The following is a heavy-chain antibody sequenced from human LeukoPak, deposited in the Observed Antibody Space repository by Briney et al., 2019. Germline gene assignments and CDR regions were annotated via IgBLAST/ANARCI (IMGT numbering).Heavy chain of an antibody. J-gene: IGHJ5*02. D-gene: IGHD6-6*01. CDR3: ARKYPDHWFDP. V-gene: IGHV4-30-4*01. CDR2: IFYLGST. CDR1: GGSISSGNYY. Sequence: KPSETLSLTCTVSGGSISSGNYYWSWIRQPPGKGLEWIGYIFYLGSTYYNPSLKSRVSISVNTFKNQFSLKLTAVTAADTAVYYCARKYPDHWFDPWGQGTLVTVSS.